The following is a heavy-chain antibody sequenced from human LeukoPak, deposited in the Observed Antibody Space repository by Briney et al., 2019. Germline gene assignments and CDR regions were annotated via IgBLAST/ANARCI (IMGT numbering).Heavy chain of an antibody. CDR3: ARESIAAAGRNDAFDI. D-gene: IGHD6-13*01. V-gene: IGHV6-1*01. J-gene: IGHJ3*02. CDR2: TYYRSKWYN. CDR1: GDSVSSNSAA. Sequence: SQTLSLTYAISGDSVSSNSAAWNWIRQSPSRGLEWLGRTYYRSKWYNDYAVSVKSRITINPDTSKNQFSLQLNSVTPEDTAVYYCARESIAAAGRNDAFDIWGQGTMVTVSS.